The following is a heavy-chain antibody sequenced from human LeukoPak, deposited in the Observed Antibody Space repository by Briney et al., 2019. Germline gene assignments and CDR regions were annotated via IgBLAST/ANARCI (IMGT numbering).Heavy chain of an antibody. CDR2: ISWDGTGT. V-gene: IGHV3-43*01. D-gene: IGHD3-3*01. CDR1: GFTFDDYA. J-gene: IGHJ4*02. Sequence: PGGSLRLSCAASGFTFDDYAMHWVRQAPGKGLEWVSLISWDGTGTYYADSVKGRFTISRDNSKNSLYLQMNSLRTEDSALYYCVKGFWSGYYTFDSWGQGTLVTVSS. CDR3: VKGFWSGYYTFDS.